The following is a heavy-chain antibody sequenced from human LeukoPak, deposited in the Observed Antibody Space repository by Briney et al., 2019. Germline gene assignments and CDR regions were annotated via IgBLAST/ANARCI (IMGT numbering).Heavy chain of an antibody. Sequence: TLSLTRTVSGGSISSGSYYWSWIRQPAGKGLEWIGRIYTSGSTNYNPSLKSRVTISVDTSKNQFSLKLSSVTAADTAVYYCARDAHYYDSSGYVWYYGMDVWGQGTTVTVSS. D-gene: IGHD3-22*01. CDR3: ARDAHYYDSSGYVWYYGMDV. V-gene: IGHV4-61*02. CDR2: IYTSGST. CDR1: GGSISSGSYY. J-gene: IGHJ6*02.